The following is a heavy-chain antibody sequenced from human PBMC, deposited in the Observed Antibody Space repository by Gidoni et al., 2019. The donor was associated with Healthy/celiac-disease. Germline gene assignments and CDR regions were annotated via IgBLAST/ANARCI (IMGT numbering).Heavy chain of an antibody. V-gene: IGHV3-23*01. CDR2: SSGRGGST. D-gene: IGHD3-10*01. J-gene: IGHJ6*02. Sequence: EVPLLESGGCLVQPGGSLRLSCAASGFTFSSYAMSWVRQAPGKGLGWGSASSGRGGSTYYADSGKGRFTIARDNAKNTLYLQMNSLRAEDTAVYYCAKDGGSGSYYINYYYYGMDVWGQGTTVTVSS. CDR3: AKDGGSGSYYINYYYYGMDV. CDR1: GFTFSSYA.